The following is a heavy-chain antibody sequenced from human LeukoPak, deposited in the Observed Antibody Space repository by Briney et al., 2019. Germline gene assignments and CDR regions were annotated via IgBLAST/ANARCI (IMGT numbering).Heavy chain of an antibody. CDR2: INPNSGGT. CDR3: ARAGIAGDAFDI. D-gene: IGHD1-26*01. CDR1: GYTFTGYY. Sequence: ASVKVSCKASGYTFTGYYMHWVRQAPGQGLEWMGWINPNSGGTNYAQKFQGRVTMTTDTSTSTAYMELRSLRSDDTAVYYCARAGIAGDAFDIWGQGTMVTVSS. V-gene: IGHV1-2*02. J-gene: IGHJ3*02.